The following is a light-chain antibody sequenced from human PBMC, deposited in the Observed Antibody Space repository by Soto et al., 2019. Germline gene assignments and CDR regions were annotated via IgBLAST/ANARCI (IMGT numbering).Light chain of an antibody. CDR1: QSVSNY. CDR2: DAS. J-gene: IGKJ5*01. Sequence: EIVLTQSPATLSLSPGERASLSCRASQSVSNYLAWYQQKSGQAPRLLIYDASNRATGIPARFSGSGSGTHFTLTISSLDPEDFAVYYCQQRSDWPITFSQGTRLQIK. CDR3: QQRSDWPIT. V-gene: IGKV3-11*01.